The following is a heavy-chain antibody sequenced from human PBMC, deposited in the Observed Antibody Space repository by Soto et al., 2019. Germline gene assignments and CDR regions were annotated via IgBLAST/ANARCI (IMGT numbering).Heavy chain of an antibody. CDR3: ARAGLTGTS. CDR2: VYYSGST. J-gene: IGHJ4*02. Sequence: ASETLSLTCSVSGASISSGDYYWSWVRQPPGKGLEWIGYVYYSGSTYYNPSLKSRVTISVDRSKNQFSLKLSSVTAADTAVYYCARAGLTGTSWGQGTLVTVSS. V-gene: IGHV4-30-4*01. D-gene: IGHD1-7*01. CDR1: GASISSGDYY.